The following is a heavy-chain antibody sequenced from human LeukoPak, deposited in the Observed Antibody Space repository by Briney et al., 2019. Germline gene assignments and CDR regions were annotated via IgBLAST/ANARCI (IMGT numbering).Heavy chain of an antibody. Sequence: PGGSLRLSCVASGFTLSNSWMHWVRQAPGKGLVWVSRISMDGSTTNYADSVRGRFTISRDNAKNTLHLQMNSLRAEDTAVYYCVRSVSGWYGFFDYWGQGTLVTLSS. CDR3: VRSVSGWYGFFDY. V-gene: IGHV3-74*01. CDR2: ISMDGSTT. J-gene: IGHJ4*02. D-gene: IGHD6-19*01. CDR1: GFTLSNSW.